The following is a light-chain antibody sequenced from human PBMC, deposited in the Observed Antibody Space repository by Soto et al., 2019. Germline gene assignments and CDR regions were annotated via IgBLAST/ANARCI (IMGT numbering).Light chain of an antibody. CDR1: QGIAPY. CDR3: QKYNSAPLT. V-gene: IGKV1-27*01. CDR2: ATS. J-gene: IGKJ4*01. Sequence: DVQMTQSPSSLSASVGDRVTITCRASQGIAPYLAWFQQKPGKDPKLLIYATSTLQSGVPSRFSGSGSGTDFTLTISSLQPEDVATYYCQKYNSAPLTFGEGTKVEIK.